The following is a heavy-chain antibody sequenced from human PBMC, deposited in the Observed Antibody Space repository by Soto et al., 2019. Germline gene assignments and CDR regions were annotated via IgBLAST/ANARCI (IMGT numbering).Heavy chain of an antibody. D-gene: IGHD3-10*01. V-gene: IGHV3-23*01. CDR2: ISGTDGRT. Sequence: EVQLLESGGGLVQPGGSLRLSCVASGFTFANHDMAWLRQAPGQGLEWVSSISGTDGRTYYADSVKGRFTISRDNSRNTLYLRMSSLRVVDTAIYYCAKYYYASGSNWFDPWGRGTLVTVSS. CDR1: GFTFANHD. J-gene: IGHJ5*02. CDR3: AKYYYASGSNWFDP.